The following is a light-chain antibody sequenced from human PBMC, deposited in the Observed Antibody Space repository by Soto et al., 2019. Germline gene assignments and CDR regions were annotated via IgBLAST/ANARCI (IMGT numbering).Light chain of an antibody. J-gene: IGLJ2*01. CDR2: DHS. CDR3: QVWDSLGV. V-gene: IGLV3-21*02. CDR1: NIGRKS. Sequence: SYELTQPPSVSVAPGQTARITCGGNNIGRKSVHWYQQKTGQAPVLVVYDHSDRPSGIPERFSGSNSGNTATLTISRVEAGDEADYYCQVWDSLGVFDGGTKVTVL.